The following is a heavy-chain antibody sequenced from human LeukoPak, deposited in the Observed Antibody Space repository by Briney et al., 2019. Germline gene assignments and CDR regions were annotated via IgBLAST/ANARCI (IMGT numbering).Heavy chain of an antibody. D-gene: IGHD1-26*01. V-gene: IGHV4-39*07. Sequence: PPETLSLTCTVSGGSIRSSDHYWGWIRQPPGKGLEWIGSIYYSGSTHYNPPLKSRVTMSVDTSKNQFSLRLNSVTAADTAVYYCARSRGSWVGAHFDYWGQGTLVTVSS. CDR1: GGSIRSSDHY. J-gene: IGHJ4*02. CDR3: ARSRGSWVGAHFDY. CDR2: IYYSGST.